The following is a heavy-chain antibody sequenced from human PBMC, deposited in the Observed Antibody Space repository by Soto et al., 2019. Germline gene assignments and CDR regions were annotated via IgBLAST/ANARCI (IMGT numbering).Heavy chain of an antibody. Sequence: QVQLVQSGAEVKKPGSSVKVSCKASGGTFSSYAISWVRQAPGQGLEWMGGIILIFGTANYAQKFQGRVTITADESTSTAYMELSSLRSEDTAVYYCARLPYYDSSGYYRYWYFDLWGRGTLVTVSS. J-gene: IGHJ2*01. D-gene: IGHD3-22*01. CDR2: IILIFGTA. CDR1: GGTFSSYA. CDR3: ARLPYYDSSGYYRYWYFDL. V-gene: IGHV1-69*01.